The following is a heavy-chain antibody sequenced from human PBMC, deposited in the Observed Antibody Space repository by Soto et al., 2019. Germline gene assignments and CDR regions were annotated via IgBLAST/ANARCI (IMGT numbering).Heavy chain of an antibody. Sequence: GASVKVSCKASGGTFSSYAISWVRQAPGQGLEWMGGIIPIFGTANYAQKFQGRVTITADESTSTAYMELSSLRSEDTAVYYCARSKSSVATSDYYYYGMDVWGQGTTVTVSS. V-gene: IGHV1-69*13. D-gene: IGHD5-12*01. J-gene: IGHJ6*02. CDR1: GGTFSSYA. CDR2: IIPIFGTA. CDR3: ARSKSSVATSDYYYYGMDV.